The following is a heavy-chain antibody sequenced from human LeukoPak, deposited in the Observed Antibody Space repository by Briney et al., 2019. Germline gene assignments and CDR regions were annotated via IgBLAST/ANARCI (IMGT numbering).Heavy chain of an antibody. CDR3: TKDVAPGGADV. V-gene: IGHV3-9*01. CDR1: GLILDTYA. J-gene: IGHJ6*02. Sequence: PGGSLRLSCAVSGLILDTYAIHWVRHAPGKGLEWVSGLSLDTDRIGYGDSVKGRFTVSRDHTKNSVYLQMNSLTPEDSALYFCTKDVAPGGADVWGQGTTVTVSS. D-gene: IGHD1-26*01. CDR2: LSLDTDRI.